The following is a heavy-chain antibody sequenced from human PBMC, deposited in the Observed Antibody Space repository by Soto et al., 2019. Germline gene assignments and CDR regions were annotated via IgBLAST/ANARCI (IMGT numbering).Heavy chain of an antibody. CDR3: ARLEGLATISYYFDF. D-gene: IGHD3-9*01. CDR2: IYYRGNT. CDR1: GDSINSDKYY. J-gene: IGHJ4*02. Sequence: QLQLQESGPGLVKPSETLSLTCSVSGDSINSDKYYWGWIRQPPGKGLEWIGSIYYRGNTYYNPSLQTRVTISLDMSKSQFSLKPNSVTAADSAVYFCARLEGLATISYYFDFWGQGALVTVSS. V-gene: IGHV4-39*01.